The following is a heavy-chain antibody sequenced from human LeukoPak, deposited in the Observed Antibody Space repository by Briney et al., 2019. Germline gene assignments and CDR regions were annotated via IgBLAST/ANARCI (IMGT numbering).Heavy chain of an antibody. CDR1: GFTFSSYA. J-gene: IGHJ6*02. CDR2: ISGSGGST. CDR3: ARDGRYYDFWSGPHGHYYGMDV. D-gene: IGHD3-3*01. V-gene: IGHV3-23*01. Sequence: GGSLRLSCAASGFTFSSYAMSWVRQAPGQGLEWVSAISGSGGSTYYADSVKGRFTISRDNSKNTLYLQMNSLRAEDTAVYYCARDGRYYDFWSGPHGHYYGMDVWGQGTTVTVSS.